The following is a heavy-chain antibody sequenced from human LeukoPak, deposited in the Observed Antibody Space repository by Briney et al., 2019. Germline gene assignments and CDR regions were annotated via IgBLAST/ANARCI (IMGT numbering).Heavy chain of an antibody. CDR1: GFTVSSNF. Sequence: GGSLRLSCAASGFTVSSNFMSWVRQAPGKGLEWVSVIYSGGSTYYADSVKGRFTISGDNSKNTLYLQMNSLRPEDTAVYYCARGSRNVYFDYWGQGTLVTVSS. J-gene: IGHJ4*02. CDR2: IYSGGST. V-gene: IGHV3-66*02. D-gene: IGHD2-8*01. CDR3: ARGSRNVYFDY.